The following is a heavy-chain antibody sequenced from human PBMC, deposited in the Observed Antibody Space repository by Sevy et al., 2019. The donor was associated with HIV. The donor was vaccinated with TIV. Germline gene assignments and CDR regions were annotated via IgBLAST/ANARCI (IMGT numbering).Heavy chain of an antibody. CDR1: GFTFSSYW. D-gene: IGHD2-2*01. V-gene: IGHV3-7*01. J-gene: IGHJ3*02. Sequence: GSLRLSCAASGFTFSSYWMSWVRQAPGKGLEWVANIKQDGSEKYYVDSVKGRFTISRDNAKNSLYLQMNSLRAEDTAVHYCARDVEGSKSCSSTSCSLGAFDIWGQGTMVTVSS. CDR2: IKQDGSEK. CDR3: ARDVEGSKSCSSTSCSLGAFDI.